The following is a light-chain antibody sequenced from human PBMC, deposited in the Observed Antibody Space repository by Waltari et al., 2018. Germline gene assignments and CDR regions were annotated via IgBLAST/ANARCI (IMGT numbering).Light chain of an antibody. V-gene: IGKV4-1*01. CDR3: HQYSSTPYT. CDR1: QSVLYSVNNKNY. Sequence: DIVMTQSPDSLAVSLGERATIHCKSSQSVLYSVNNKNYFAWYQQKPGQPPKLLLYWASTRESGVPYRFSGSGSGTDFTLTISSLQAEDVALYYCHQYSSTPYTFGQGTKLEIK. J-gene: IGKJ2*01. CDR2: WAS.